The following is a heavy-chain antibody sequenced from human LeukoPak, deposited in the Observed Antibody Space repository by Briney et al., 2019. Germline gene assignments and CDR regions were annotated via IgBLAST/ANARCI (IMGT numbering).Heavy chain of an antibody. CDR3: ARDPPAYYALDI. V-gene: IGHV3-48*01. Sequence: GGSLRLSCAASGFTFSRYSMNWVRQAPGKGLEWVSYISSSSDTIYYADSVKGRLTISRDNAKNSLYLQMNSLRAEDTAVYYCARDPPAYYALDIWGQGTMVTVSS. CDR2: ISSSSDTI. D-gene: IGHD3-16*01. CDR1: GFTFSRYS. J-gene: IGHJ3*02.